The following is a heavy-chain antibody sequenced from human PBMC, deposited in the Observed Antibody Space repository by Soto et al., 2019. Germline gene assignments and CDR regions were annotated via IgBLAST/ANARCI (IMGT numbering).Heavy chain of an antibody. CDR1: GFTFSSYG. D-gene: IGHD2-15*01. CDR2: ISYDGSNK. CDR3: AKEDIVVVVADGWGAFDI. J-gene: IGHJ3*02. V-gene: IGHV3-30*18. Sequence: GGSLRLSCAASGFTFSSYGMHWVRQAPGKGLEWVAVISYDGSNKYYADSVKGRFTISRDNSKNTLYLQMNSLRAEDTAVYYCAKEDIVVVVADGWGAFDIWGQGTMVTVSS.